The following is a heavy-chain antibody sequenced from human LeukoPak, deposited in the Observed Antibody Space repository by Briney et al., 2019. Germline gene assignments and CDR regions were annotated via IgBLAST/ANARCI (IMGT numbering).Heavy chain of an antibody. V-gene: IGHV3-23*01. Sequence: PGGSLRLSCAVSGITLSNYGMSWVRQAPGKGLEWVASISGSGGRTDYADSVKGRFTISRDNSKNTLFLQMESLRAEDTAVYFCAKRGVVIRVFLVGFHKEAYYFDSWGQGALVTVSS. CDR1: GITLSNYG. J-gene: IGHJ4*02. D-gene: IGHD2-21*01. CDR3: AKRGVVIRVFLVGFHKEAYYFDS. CDR2: ISGSGGRT.